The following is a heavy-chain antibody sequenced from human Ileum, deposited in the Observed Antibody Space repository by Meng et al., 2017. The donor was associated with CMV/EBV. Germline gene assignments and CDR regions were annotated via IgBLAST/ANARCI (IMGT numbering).Heavy chain of an antibody. Sequence: QVQLVQSEAEIKKPGASVKVSCKTSGYTFTGYYMHWVRQAPGQGLEWVGRINPNSGGTNYAQKFQGRVTMTRDTSISTAYLELSRLRSDDTAVYFCARVRPAEYLQHWGQGTLVTVSS. CDR3: ARVRPAEYLQH. V-gene: IGHV1-2*06. CDR1: GYTFTGYY. D-gene: IGHD3-10*01. CDR2: INPNSGGT. J-gene: IGHJ1*01.